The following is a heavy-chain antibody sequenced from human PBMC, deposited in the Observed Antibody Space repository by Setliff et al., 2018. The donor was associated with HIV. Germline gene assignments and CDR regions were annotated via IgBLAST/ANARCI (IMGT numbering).Heavy chain of an antibody. CDR1: GFTFSDYY. D-gene: IGHD3-10*01. V-gene: IGHV3-11*06. CDR3: IKDGTVLGRNYFYLHA. CDR2: ISSSSSSYT. Sequence: GGSLRLSCAASGFTFSDYYMSWIRQSPGKGLEWVSYISSSSSSYTNYADSVKGRFTISRDNAKNSLYLQMNSLRVEDTAVYYCIKDGTVLGRNYFYLHAWGKGTMVTVSS. J-gene: IGHJ6*04.